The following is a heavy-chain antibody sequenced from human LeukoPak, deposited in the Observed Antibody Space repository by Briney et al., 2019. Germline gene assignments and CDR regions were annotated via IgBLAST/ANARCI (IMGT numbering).Heavy chain of an antibody. J-gene: IGHJ6*02. V-gene: IGHV1-69*04. CDR3: ARGGDLQALLGKRPYYYYYGKDV. CDR1: GGTFSSYA. Sequence: ASVKVSCKASGGTFSSYAISWVRQAPGQGLEWMGRIIPIFGIANYAQKFQGRVTITADKSTSTAYMELSSLRSEDTAVYYCARGGDLQALLGKRPYYYYYGKDVWGQGTTVTVSS. D-gene: IGHD7-27*01. CDR2: IIPIFGIA.